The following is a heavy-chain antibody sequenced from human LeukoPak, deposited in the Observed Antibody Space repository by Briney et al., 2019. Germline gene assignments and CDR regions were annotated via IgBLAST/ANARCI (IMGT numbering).Heavy chain of an antibody. V-gene: IGHV3-7*01. Sequence: GGSLRLSCAASGFTFSSYWMSWVRQAPGKGLEWVATIKEDGSEKYHVDSVKGRFTISRDNAKNSLYLQMNSLRAEDTAVYYCARDRSRCYYWGQGTLVTVSS. CDR1: GFTFSSYW. J-gene: IGHJ4*02. CDR3: ARDRSRCYY. CDR2: IKEDGSEK.